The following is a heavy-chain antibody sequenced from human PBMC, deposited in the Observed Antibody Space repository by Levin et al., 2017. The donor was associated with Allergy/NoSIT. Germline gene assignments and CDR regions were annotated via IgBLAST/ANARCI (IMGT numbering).Heavy chain of an antibody. CDR3: VRTHSVDDVNKYYAGAGAFDS. V-gene: IGHV3-30*03. J-gene: IGHJ3*02. CDR2: ISNDGRNK. Sequence: GGSLRLSCAASXXXXXXXXXXGGRRSAGKGLEWVAIISNDGRNKYSLDSVKGRFSISRDNSKSTLYLQMNSLRAEDTAVYYCVRTHSVDDVNKYYAGAGAFDSWGQGTMVTVSS. CDR1: XXXXXXXX. D-gene: IGHD1-26*01.